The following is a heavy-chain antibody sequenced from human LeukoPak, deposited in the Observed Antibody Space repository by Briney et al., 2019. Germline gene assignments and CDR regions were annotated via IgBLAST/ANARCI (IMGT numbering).Heavy chain of an antibody. CDR2: ISGSGGST. V-gene: IGHV3-23*01. CDR1: GFTFSSYA. Sequence: GGSLRLSCAASGFTFSSYAMSWVRQAPGKGLEWVSAISGSGGSTYYADSVKGRFTISRDNSKNTLYLQMNSLRAEDTAVYYCAKRLRDIVGARNAFDIWGQGTMVSVSS. D-gene: IGHD1-26*01. CDR3: AKRLRDIVGARNAFDI. J-gene: IGHJ3*02.